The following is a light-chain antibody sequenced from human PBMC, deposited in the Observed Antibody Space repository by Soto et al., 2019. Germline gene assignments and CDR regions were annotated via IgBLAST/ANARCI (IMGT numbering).Light chain of an antibody. CDR2: DVS. Sequence: QSALTQPASVSGSPGQSITISCTGTSSDVGGYNYVSWYQQHPGKAPKLMIFDVSNRPSGVSNRFSGSKSGNTASLTISGLLAEDEVDYYCSSYTSSSTVVFGGGTKLTVL. J-gene: IGLJ2*01. CDR1: SSDVGGYNY. V-gene: IGLV2-14*01. CDR3: SSYTSSSTVV.